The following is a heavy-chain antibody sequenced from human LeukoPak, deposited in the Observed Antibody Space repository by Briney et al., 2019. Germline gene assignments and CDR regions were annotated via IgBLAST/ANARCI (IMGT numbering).Heavy chain of an antibody. CDR3: TTPNIFSGPEAFDI. J-gene: IGHJ3*02. D-gene: IGHD6-19*01. CDR2: IKSKTDGGTT. V-gene: IGHV3-15*01. Sequence: PGGSLRLSCAASGFTFSNAWMSWVRQAPGKGLEWVGRIKSKTDGGTTDYAAPVKGRFTISRDDSKNTLYLQMNSLKTEDTAVYYCTTPNIFSGPEAFDIWGQGTMVTVSS. CDR1: GFTFSNAW.